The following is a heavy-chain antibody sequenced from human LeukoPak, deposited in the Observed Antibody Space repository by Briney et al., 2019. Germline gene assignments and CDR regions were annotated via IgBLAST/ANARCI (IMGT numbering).Heavy chain of an antibody. CDR1: GFTLSSYE. CDR3: ATQGRSVVRGV. Sequence: HPGGSLRLSCAASGFTLSSYEMNWVRQAPGKGREWVSHISSGGSSTHYAESVKGRFTISRDNAKNSLYLQMNSLRGEDTAIYYCATQGRSVVRGVWGQGTLVTVSS. J-gene: IGHJ4*02. V-gene: IGHV3-48*03. D-gene: IGHD3-10*01. CDR2: ISSGGSST.